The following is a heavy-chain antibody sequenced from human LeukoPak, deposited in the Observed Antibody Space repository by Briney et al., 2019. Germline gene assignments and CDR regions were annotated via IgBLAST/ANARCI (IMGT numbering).Heavy chain of an antibody. Sequence: PSETLSLTCTVSGGSISSSSYYWGWIRQPPGKGLEWIGSIYYSGSTYYNPSLKSRVTISVDTSKNQFSLKLSSVTAADTAVYYCARDYPNYDILTGYYWGNWFDPWGQGTLVTVSS. CDR3: ARDYPNYDILTGYYWGNWFDP. J-gene: IGHJ5*02. CDR2: IYYSGST. D-gene: IGHD3-9*01. CDR1: GGSISSSSYY. V-gene: IGHV4-39*07.